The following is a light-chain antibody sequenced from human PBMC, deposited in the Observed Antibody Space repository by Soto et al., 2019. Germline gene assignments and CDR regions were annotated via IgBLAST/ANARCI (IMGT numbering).Light chain of an antibody. V-gene: IGKV3-11*01. CDR2: DAS. CDR3: QQRNTWPLT. CDR1: QSVGSY. Sequence: IVLTQSPATLSLSPGERATLSCRTSQSVGSYLAWYQQKPGQAPRPLIYDASNRATGISARFSGSGSATDFTLTISSLEPEDFAFYYCQQRNTWPLTFGGGTKVEIK. J-gene: IGKJ4*01.